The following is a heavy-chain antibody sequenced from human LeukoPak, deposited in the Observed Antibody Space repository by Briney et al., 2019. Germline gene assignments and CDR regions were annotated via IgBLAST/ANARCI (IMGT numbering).Heavy chain of an antibody. V-gene: IGHV4-31*03. J-gene: IGHJ5*02. CDR3: ARGNQLYNWFDP. Sequence: SQTLSLICTVSGGSISSGGYYWSWIRQPPGKGLEWIGYIYYSGSTYHNPSLKSRVSLSVDTSKNQLSLKLSSVTAADTAVYYCARGNQLYNWFDPWGQGTLVTVSS. CDR1: GGSISSGGYY. D-gene: IGHD1-1*01. CDR2: IYYSGST.